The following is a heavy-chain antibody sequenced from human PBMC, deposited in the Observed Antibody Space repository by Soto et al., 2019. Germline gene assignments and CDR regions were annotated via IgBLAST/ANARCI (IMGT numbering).Heavy chain of an antibody. CDR1: GGTFSSYT. V-gene: IGHV1-69*08. CDR3: VRDWESTTQTWGFGDS. J-gene: IGHJ4*02. D-gene: IGHD1-1*01. CDR2: IIPIFGVT. Sequence: QVQLVQSGAEVQKPGSSVKVSCKASGGTFSSYTITWVRQAPGQGLEWLGRIIPIFGVTNYAQKFQDRVTITADRSTTTACMELSRLRSEDTAVYYCVRDWESTTQTWGFGDSWGQGTLVTVSS.